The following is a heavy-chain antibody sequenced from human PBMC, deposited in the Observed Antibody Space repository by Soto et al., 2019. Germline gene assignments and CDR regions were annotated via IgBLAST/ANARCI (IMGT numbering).Heavy chain of an antibody. CDR1: GYTCTSYG. D-gene: IGHD3-10*01. J-gene: IGHJ4*02. Sequence: HVQLVQYGSEVKKPVASVKVSCNASGYTCTSYGISWVRQAPGQGREWMGWISAYNGNTKYAQKLQGRVTMTTDTATSTAYMELRSLSSDDTAVDDGAREVTPFDYWCQGTLVTVSS. CDR3: AREVTPFDY. V-gene: IGHV1-18*01. CDR2: ISAYNGNT.